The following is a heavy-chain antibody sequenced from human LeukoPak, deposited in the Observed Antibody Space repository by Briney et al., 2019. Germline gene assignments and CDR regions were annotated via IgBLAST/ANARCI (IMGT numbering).Heavy chain of an antibody. CDR3: ARDLDTDSSGYYYVRGDY. CDR2: INAGNGNT. Sequence: ASVKVSCKASGYTFTSYAMHWVRQAPGQRLEWMGWINAGNGNTKYSQEFQGRVTITRDTSASTAYMELSSLRSEDTAVYYCARDLDTDSSGYYYVRGDYWGQGTLVTVSS. J-gene: IGHJ4*02. CDR1: GYTFTSYA. D-gene: IGHD3-22*01. V-gene: IGHV1-3*03.